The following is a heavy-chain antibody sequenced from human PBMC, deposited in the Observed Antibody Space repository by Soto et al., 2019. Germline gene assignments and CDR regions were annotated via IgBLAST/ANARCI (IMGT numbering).Heavy chain of an antibody. Sequence: ASVKVSCKASGYTFTSYGISWVRQAPGQGLEWMGWISAYNGNTNHAQKLQGRVTMTTDTSTSTAYMELRSLRSDDTAVYYCARDKGETGDLAFDIWGQGTMVTVSS. D-gene: IGHD7-27*01. CDR1: GYTFTSYG. V-gene: IGHV1-18*01. CDR3: ARDKGETGDLAFDI. J-gene: IGHJ3*02. CDR2: ISAYNGNT.